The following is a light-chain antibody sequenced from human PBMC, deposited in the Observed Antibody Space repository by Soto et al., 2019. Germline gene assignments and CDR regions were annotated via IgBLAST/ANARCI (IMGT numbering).Light chain of an antibody. Sequence: DSQMTQSPSSLSASVGDRVTITCRASQSISSYLNWYQQKPGKAHKLLIYAAASLQSGVPSRFSGSGSGTDFTLSISSLQPEDFATYYCQQRYSTPPTFGQGTKVEIK. J-gene: IGKJ1*01. CDR1: QSISSY. V-gene: IGKV1-39*01. CDR2: AAA. CDR3: QQRYSTPPT.